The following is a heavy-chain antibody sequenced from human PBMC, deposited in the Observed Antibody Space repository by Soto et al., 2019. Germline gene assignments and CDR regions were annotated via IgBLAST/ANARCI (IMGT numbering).Heavy chain of an antibody. Sequence: EVHLVESGGGVVQPGGSLRLSCAASGFTFSTYWMHWIRQVPGKGLEWVARINSDASHTYYADSVKGRFIIPRDHAKNPLQLEMNSLRAEDTAVSYCVRDGHCITTSCYGNRFDPWGQGTLVNVSS. CDR2: INSDASHT. D-gene: IGHD2-2*01. CDR3: VRDGHCITTSCYGNRFDP. J-gene: IGHJ5*02. CDR1: GFTFSTYW. V-gene: IGHV3-74*01.